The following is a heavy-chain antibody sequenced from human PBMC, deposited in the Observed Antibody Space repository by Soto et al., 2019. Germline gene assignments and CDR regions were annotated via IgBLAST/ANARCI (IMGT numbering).Heavy chain of an antibody. Sequence: QVQLVQSGAEVKKPGASVKVSCKASGYTFTSYGISWVRQAPGQGLEWMGWISAYNGNTNYAQKLQGRVTMTTDTPTSTAYMELRRLRSDDTAVYYCASYHLNSYYYGMDVWGQGTTVTVSS. J-gene: IGHJ6*02. CDR3: ASYHLNSYYYGMDV. CDR1: GYTFTSYG. V-gene: IGHV1-18*01. CDR2: ISAYNGNT.